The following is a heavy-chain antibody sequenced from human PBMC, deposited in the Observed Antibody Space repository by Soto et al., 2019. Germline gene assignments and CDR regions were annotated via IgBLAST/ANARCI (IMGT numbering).Heavy chain of an antibody. CDR1: GGTFSSYT. CDR3: ASSSGGSGRLKDDY. Sequence: ASVKVSCKASGGTFSSYTISWVRQAPGQGLEWMGRIIPILGIANYAQKFQGRVTITADKSTSTAYMELSSLRSEDTAVYYCASSSGGSGRLKDDYWGQGTLVTVSS. V-gene: IGHV1-69*02. J-gene: IGHJ4*02. D-gene: IGHD3-10*01. CDR2: IIPILGIA.